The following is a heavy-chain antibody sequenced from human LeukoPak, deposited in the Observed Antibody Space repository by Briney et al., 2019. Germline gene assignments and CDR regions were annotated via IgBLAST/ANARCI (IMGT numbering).Heavy chain of an antibody. D-gene: IGHD3-9*01. CDR3: ARRRYFDSTYYYYYMDV. CDR1: GYTFTSYG. Sequence: ASVKVSCKASGYTFTSYGISWVRQAPGRGLEWMGWISAYNGNTNYAQKLQGRVTMTTDTSTSTAYMELRSLRSDDTAVYYCARRRYFDSTYYYYYMDVWGKGTTVTVSS. V-gene: IGHV1-18*01. CDR2: ISAYNGNT. J-gene: IGHJ6*03.